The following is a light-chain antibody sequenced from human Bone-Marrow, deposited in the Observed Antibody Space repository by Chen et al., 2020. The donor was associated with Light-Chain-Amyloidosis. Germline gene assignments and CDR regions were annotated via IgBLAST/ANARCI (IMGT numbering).Light chain of an antibody. J-gene: IGLJ3*02. CDR1: NSNIGSNY. CDR2: RND. V-gene: IGLV1-47*01. Sequence: QSVLTQPPSASGTPGQRVTISCSGSNSNIGSNYVYWYQQVPGTAPKLLIYRNDHRPSGVPVRFSGSNSGTSASLAISGLRSDDEADYYCSAWDDSLSGHWVFGGGTKLTVL. CDR3: SAWDDSLSGHWV.